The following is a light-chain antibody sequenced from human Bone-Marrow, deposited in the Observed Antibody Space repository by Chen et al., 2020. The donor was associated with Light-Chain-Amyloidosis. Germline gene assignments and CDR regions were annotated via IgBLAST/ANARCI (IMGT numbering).Light chain of an antibody. CDR2: DDS. J-gene: IGLJ3*02. Sequence: SYVLTQPSSVSVAPAQTATLPCGGNNIGSTSVHWYQQTPGQAPLLVVYDDSDRPPGIPERLSGSNSGNTATLTISRVEAGDEADYYCQVWDRSSDRPVFGGGTKLTVL. V-gene: IGLV3-21*02. CDR3: QVWDRSSDRPV. CDR1: NIGSTS.